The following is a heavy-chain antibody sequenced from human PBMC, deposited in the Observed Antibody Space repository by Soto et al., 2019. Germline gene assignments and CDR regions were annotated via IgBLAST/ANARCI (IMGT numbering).Heavy chain of an antibody. D-gene: IGHD3-3*01. CDR3: ATPANYYDFWSGYLY. V-gene: IGHV1-18*01. CDR1: GYTIDTFA. Sequence: ASVTVACKTSGYTIDTFAVSWVRQAPGKGLEWMGWISADDGDTIYAQKYQGRVTMTKDTSTDTAYMELSSLRSEDTAVYYCATPANYYDFWSGYLYWGQGTLVTVSS. CDR2: ISADDGDT. J-gene: IGHJ4*02.